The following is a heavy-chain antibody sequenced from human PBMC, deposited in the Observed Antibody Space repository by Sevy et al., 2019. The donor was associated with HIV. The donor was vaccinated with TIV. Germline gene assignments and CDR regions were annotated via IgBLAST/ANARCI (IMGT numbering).Heavy chain of an antibody. CDR2: IGYDATDN. CDR3: VKNTASAGTGGFDY. V-gene: IGHV3-30*02. J-gene: IGHJ4*02. Sequence: GGSLRLSCTASGFTFSYFGMHWVRQAPGKGLEWVAFIGYDATDNYYADSVKGRFAISRDNSKNTLFLQMNSLRPEDTAIYYGVKNTASAGTGGFDYWGQGALVTVSS. CDR1: GFTFSYFG. D-gene: IGHD6-13*01.